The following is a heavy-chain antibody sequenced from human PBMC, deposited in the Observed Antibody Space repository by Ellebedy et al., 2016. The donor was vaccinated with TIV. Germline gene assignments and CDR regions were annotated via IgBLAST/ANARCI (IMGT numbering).Heavy chain of an antibody. CDR1: GYTFTSYG. Sequence: AASVKVSCKASGYTFTSYGFTWVRQAPGQGLEWMGWLSPYNRNTNYAQKLQGRVTMTTDTSTSTAYMELRSLRSDDTAVYYCARDWEMVGDPFLTDHWGQGTLITVSS. CDR3: ARDWEMVGDPFLTDH. J-gene: IGHJ4*02. CDR2: LSPYNRNT. D-gene: IGHD5-24*01. V-gene: IGHV1-18*01.